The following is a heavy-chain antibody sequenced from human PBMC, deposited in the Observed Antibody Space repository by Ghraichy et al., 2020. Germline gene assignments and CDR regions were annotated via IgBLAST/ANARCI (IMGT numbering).Heavy chain of an antibody. Sequence: GESLNISCKGSGYTFTRQWIAWVRQMPSKGLEWMGIIYPGDFDIRYNPSFQGQVIISADKSISTAYLQWSSLKASDTAMYYCARQGSWGDAYDLWGQGTMVTVSS. CDR1: GYTFTRQW. CDR2: IYPGDFDI. CDR3: ARQGSWGDAYDL. V-gene: IGHV5-51*01. D-gene: IGHD3-10*01. J-gene: IGHJ3*01.